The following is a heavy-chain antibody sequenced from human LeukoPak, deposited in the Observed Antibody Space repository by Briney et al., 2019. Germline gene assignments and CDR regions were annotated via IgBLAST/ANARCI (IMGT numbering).Heavy chain of an antibody. D-gene: IGHD6-13*01. CDR3: ASSSWASWFDY. CDR2: IYSSGST. Sequence: SETLSLACTVSNGSISSDTYFWSWIRQPAGTGLEWIGRIYSSGSTNYNPSLKSRVTMSVDTSKNQVSLKLSSVTAADTAVYYCASSSWASWFDYWGQGTLVTVSS. CDR1: NGSISSDTYF. J-gene: IGHJ4*02. V-gene: IGHV4-61*02.